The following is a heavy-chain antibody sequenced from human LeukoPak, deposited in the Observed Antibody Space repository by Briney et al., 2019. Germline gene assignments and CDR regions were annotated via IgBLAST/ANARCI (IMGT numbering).Heavy chain of an antibody. D-gene: IGHD6-19*01. V-gene: IGHV1-2*02. CDR2: INPNSGGT. J-gene: IGHJ4*02. Sequence: ASVKVSCKASGYTFTSYGISWVRQAPGQGLEWMGWINPNSGGTNYAQKFQGRVTMTRDTSISTAYMELSRLRSDDTAVYYCARLPYYSSGWYGGAFDYWGQGTLVTVSS. CDR3: ARLPYYSSGWYGGAFDY. CDR1: GYTFTSYG.